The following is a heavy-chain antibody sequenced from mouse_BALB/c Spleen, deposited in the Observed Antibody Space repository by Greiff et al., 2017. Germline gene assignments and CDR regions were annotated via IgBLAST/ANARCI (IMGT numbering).Heavy chain of an antibody. J-gene: IGHJ4*01. V-gene: IGHV14-3*02. Sequence: LQQSGAELVKPGASVKLSCTASGFNIKDTYMHWVKQRPEQGLEWIGRIDPANGNTKYDPKFQGKATITADTSSNTAYLQLSSLTSEDTAVYYCARDRYDYAMDYWGQGTSVTVSS. D-gene: IGHD2-14*01. CDR1: GFNIKDTY. CDR2: IDPANGNT. CDR3: ARDRYDYAMDY.